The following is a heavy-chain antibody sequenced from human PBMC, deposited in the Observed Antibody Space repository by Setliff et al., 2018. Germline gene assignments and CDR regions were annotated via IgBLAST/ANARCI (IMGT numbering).Heavy chain of an antibody. V-gene: IGHV4-61*09. CDR3: ARVDDGGYPDFYYYYGMDV. CDR1: GYSISSGYY. D-gene: IGHD5-18*01. Sequence: SETLSLTCAVSGYSISSGYYWGWIRQPAGKGLEWIGHIYIGGSANYNPSLKSRVTMSIDTSKNQFSLKLSSVTAADTAVYYCARVDDGGYPDFYYYYGMDVWGQGTTVTSP. CDR2: IYIGGSA. J-gene: IGHJ6*02.